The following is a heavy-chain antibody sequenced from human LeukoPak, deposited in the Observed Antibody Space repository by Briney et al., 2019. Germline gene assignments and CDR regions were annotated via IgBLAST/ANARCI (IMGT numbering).Heavy chain of an antibody. D-gene: IGHD3-9*01. CDR3: ARAPYDILTGYSPYYFDS. CDR2: ISSSSTHI. V-gene: IGHV3-21*06. J-gene: IGHJ4*02. Sequence: GGSLRLSCAASGFTLSSYNMNWVRQAPGKGLEWVSSISSSSTHIYYADSVKGRFTISRDNAKNSVYLQMNSLRAEDTAVYYCARAPYDILTGYSPYYFDSRGQGTLVSVSS. CDR1: GFTLSSYN.